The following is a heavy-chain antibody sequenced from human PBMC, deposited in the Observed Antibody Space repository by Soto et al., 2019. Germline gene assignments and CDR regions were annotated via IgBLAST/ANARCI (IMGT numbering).Heavy chain of an antibody. Sequence: GGSLILSCPASGFTFSNYGMSWVRQAPGKGLEWASAISGTGGTTNYADSVKGRFTISRDNSKNTLYLQMNSLRAEDTAVYYCARHRSSSRNQYGYFDNWGQGTLVTVSS. V-gene: IGHV3-23*01. J-gene: IGHJ4*02. D-gene: IGHD2-2*01. CDR2: ISGTGGTT. CDR3: ARHRSSSRNQYGYFDN. CDR1: GFTFSNYG.